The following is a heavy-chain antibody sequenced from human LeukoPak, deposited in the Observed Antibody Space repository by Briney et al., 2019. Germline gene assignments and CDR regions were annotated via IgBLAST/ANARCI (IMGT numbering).Heavy chain of an antibody. CDR3: AKDRYVVVTGFDP. V-gene: IGHV3-23*01. CDR1: GFTFSSYA. D-gene: IGHD2-21*02. J-gene: IGHJ5*02. Sequence: PGGSLRLSCAASGFTFSSYAMSWVRQAPGKGLEWVSAISGSGGSTYYADSVKGRFTISRDNSKYTLYLQVNSLRAEDTAVYYCAKDRYVVVTGFDPWGQGTLVTVSS. CDR2: ISGSGGST.